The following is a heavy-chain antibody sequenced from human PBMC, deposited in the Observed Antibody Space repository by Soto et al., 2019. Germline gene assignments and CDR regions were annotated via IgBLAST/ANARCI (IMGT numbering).Heavy chain of an antibody. V-gene: IGHV3-53*01. CDR3: ATWHLQEHAYDI. D-gene: IGHD1-1*01. J-gene: IGHJ3*02. CDR2: LYDLDGT. Sequence: DVHLVASGGGLIQPGASLRLSCAAFGFTVSGKKYVAWVRQAPGKGLEWVSALYDLDGTYYADSVKGRFTTSSDSSRTTVYLQMNSLRPDDTAVYSCATWHLQEHAYDIWGQGTMVTVSS. CDR1: GFTVSGKKY.